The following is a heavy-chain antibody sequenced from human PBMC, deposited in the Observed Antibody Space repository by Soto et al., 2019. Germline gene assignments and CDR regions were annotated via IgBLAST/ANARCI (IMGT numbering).Heavy chain of an antibody. D-gene: IGHD3-22*01. Sequence: GGSLRLSCAASGFTFSSYGMHWVRQAPGKGLEWVAVIWYDGSNKYYADSVKGRFTISRDNSKNTLYLQMNSLRAEDTAVYYCARGSHFDSSGYVYWGQGTLVTVSS. CDR1: GFTFSSYG. J-gene: IGHJ4*02. V-gene: IGHV3-33*01. CDR2: IWYDGSNK. CDR3: ARGSHFDSSGYVY.